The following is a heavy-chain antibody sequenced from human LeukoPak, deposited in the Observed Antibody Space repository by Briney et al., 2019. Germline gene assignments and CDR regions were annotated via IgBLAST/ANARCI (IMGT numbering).Heavy chain of an antibody. CDR3: ARFPLVTTLHYWYFDL. CDR1: GFTFHNYS. D-gene: IGHD4-17*01. V-gene: IGHV3-48*01. CDR2: ICSRTNTM. Sequence: GGSLRLSCAASGFTFHNYSMNCVRQAPGKGLEWVSYICSRTNTMYYADSVQGRFTISRDNAKNSLYLQMNSLTAEDTAIYYCARFPLVTTLHYWYFDLWGRGTQVIVSS. J-gene: IGHJ2*01.